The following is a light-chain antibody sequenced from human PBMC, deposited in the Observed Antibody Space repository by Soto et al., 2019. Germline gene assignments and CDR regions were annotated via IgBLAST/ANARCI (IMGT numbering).Light chain of an antibody. Sequence: DIQMTQSPSSLSASVGDRVTITCRASQGISNYLAWYQQEPVKVPKLLIYAAATLQSGVPSRFSGSVSGTDFTLTITSLQPEDVATYYCQKYNSAPPYTFGQGTKLEIK. J-gene: IGKJ2*01. CDR3: QKYNSAPPYT. CDR1: QGISNY. CDR2: AAA. V-gene: IGKV1-27*01.